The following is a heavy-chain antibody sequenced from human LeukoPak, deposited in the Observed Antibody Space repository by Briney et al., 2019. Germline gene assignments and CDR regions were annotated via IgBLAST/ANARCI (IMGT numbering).Heavy chain of an antibody. D-gene: IGHD3-16*01. J-gene: IGHJ6*02. V-gene: IGHV3-7*03. CDR3: ARGGGLDV. Sequence: GGSLRLSCAASGFTFSSYWMNWVRPAPGKGLEWVASINHNGNVNYYVDSVKGRFTISRDNAKNSLYLQMSNLRAEDTAVYFCARGGGLDVWGQGATVTVSS. CDR2: INHNGNVN. CDR1: GFTFSSYW.